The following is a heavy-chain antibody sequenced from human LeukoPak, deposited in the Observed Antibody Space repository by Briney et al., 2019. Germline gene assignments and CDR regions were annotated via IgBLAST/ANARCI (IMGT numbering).Heavy chain of an antibody. CDR1: GFTFSSYS. CDR3: ARVKGDAFDI. Sequence: GGSLRLSCAASGFTFSSYSMNWVRQAPGKGLEWVSSISSSSSYIYYADSVKGRFTISRDNAKNSLYLQMNSLRAEDTAVYCCARVKGDAFDIWGQGTMVTVSS. V-gene: IGHV3-21*01. J-gene: IGHJ3*02. CDR2: ISSSSSYI.